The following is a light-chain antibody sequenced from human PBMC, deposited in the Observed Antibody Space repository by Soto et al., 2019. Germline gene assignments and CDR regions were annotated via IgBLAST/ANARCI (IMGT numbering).Light chain of an antibody. CDR1: QTIDSL. Sequence: DIQMTQSPSTLSASVGDRVTITCRASQTIDSLLAWYQQRPGKPPNLLIYKASTLASGVPSRFSGSGSGTEFTLTISGLLPEDFAAYHCQQLYTLPFTFGQGTRLEIK. CDR3: QQLYTLPFT. J-gene: IGKJ5*01. CDR2: KAS. V-gene: IGKV1-5*03.